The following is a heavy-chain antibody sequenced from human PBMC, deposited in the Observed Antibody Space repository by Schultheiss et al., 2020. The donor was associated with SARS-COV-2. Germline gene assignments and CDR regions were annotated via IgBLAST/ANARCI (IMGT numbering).Heavy chain of an antibody. CDR2: INHSGST. D-gene: IGHD3-10*01. J-gene: IGHJ6*02. V-gene: IGHV4-34*01. CDR1: GGSFSGYY. CDR3: ARLGRYGSGSYYKFYYYYGIDV. Sequence: SETLSLTCAVYGGSFSGYYWSWIRQPPGKGLEWIGEINHSGSTNYNPSLKSRVTISVDTSKNQFSLKLSSVTAADTAVYYCARLGRYGSGSYYKFYYYYGIDVWGQGTTVTVSS.